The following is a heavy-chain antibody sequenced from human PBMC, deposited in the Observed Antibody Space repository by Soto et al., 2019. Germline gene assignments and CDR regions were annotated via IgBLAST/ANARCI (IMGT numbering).Heavy chain of an antibody. J-gene: IGHJ6*02. Sequence: EVPLVESGGGLVQPGGSLRLSCAASGFTFSSYWMHWVRQAPGKGLVWVSRINSDGSSTSYADSVKGRFTISRDNAKNTLYLQMNSLRAEDTAVYYCARVGNYGDYSPRMDVWGQGTTGTVSS. CDR3: ARVGNYGDYSPRMDV. CDR1: GFTFSSYW. CDR2: INSDGSST. D-gene: IGHD4-17*01. V-gene: IGHV3-74*01.